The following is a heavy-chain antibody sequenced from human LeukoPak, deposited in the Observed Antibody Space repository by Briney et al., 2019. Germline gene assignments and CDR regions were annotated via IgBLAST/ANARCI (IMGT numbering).Heavy chain of an antibody. J-gene: IGHJ4*02. CDR1: GFTFNTFN. D-gene: IGHD3-9*01. CDR2: ITSGGDYI. Sequence: GGSLRLSCAASGFTFNTFNMNWVRQAPGKGLEWVSSITSGGDYIYYADSVKGGLTTSRDNAKNSLSLQLNSLRVEDTAVYYCARGHYDVLAASYKWTPDYWGQGTLVTVSS. CDR3: ARGHYDVLAASYKWTPDY. V-gene: IGHV3-21*01.